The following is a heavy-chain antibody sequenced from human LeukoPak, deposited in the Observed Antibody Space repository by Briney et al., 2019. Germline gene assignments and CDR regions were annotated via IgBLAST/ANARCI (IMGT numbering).Heavy chain of an antibody. J-gene: IGHJ3*02. CDR2: IYPGDSQT. V-gene: IGHV5-51*01. CDR3: GRIRGYDFWSRGAFDI. Sequence: GESLKISCKGSGYSFDMYWTGWVRQMPGKGLEWMGIIYPGDSQTAHSPSFQGQVTISADKSISTAYLQWRSLKASDTAIYYCGRIRGYDFWSRGAFDIWGQGTMVTVSS. CDR1: GYSFDMYW. D-gene: IGHD3-3*01.